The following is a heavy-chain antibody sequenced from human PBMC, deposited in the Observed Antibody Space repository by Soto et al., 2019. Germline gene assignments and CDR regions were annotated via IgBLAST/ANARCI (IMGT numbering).Heavy chain of an antibody. Sequence: QVHLVQSGAEVKKPGASVKVSCKGSGYAFTTYGITWVRQAPGQGLEWMGWISAHNGNTNYAQKLQGRVTVTRDTSTSTAYRELRGLRSDDTAVYYCARVRYGDYWGQGALVTVSS. CDR3: ARVRYGDY. V-gene: IGHV1-18*01. D-gene: IGHD1-1*01. J-gene: IGHJ4*02. CDR1: GYAFTTYG. CDR2: ISAHNGNT.